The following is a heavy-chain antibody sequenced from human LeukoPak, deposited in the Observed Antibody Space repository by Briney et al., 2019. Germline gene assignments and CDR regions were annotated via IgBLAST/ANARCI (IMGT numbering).Heavy chain of an antibody. Sequence: PSETLSLTCTVSGGSISSSSYYWGWIRQPPGKGLEWIGSIYYSGSTYYNPSLKSRVTISVDTSKNQFSLKLSSVTAADTAVYYCASHPTAKGFRSFDYWGQGTLVTVSS. CDR1: GGSISSSSYY. CDR3: ASHPTAKGFRSFDY. J-gene: IGHJ4*02. CDR2: IYYSGST. V-gene: IGHV4-39*07. D-gene: IGHD2-21*01.